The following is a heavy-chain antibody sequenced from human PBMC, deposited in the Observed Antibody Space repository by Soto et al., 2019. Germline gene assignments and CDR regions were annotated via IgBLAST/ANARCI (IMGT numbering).Heavy chain of an antibody. J-gene: IGHJ4*02. V-gene: IGHV1-69*13. D-gene: IGHD2-2*01. Sequence: SVKVSCKASGGTFSSYAISWVRQAPGQGLEWMGGIIPIFGTANYAQKFQGRVTITADESTSTAYMELSSLRSEDTAVYYCASPLYCSSTSCYGPLDYWGQGTLVTLSS. CDR3: ASPLYCSSTSCYGPLDY. CDR1: GGTFSSYA. CDR2: IIPIFGTA.